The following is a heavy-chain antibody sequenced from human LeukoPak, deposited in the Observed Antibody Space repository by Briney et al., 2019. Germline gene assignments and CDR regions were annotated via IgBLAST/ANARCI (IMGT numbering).Heavy chain of an antibody. Sequence: GSLRLSCAASGFTVSSTYMSWARQAPGKGLEWVSVIYSGGNIYYIDSVKGRFTISRDTSKNTLYLQMNSLRAEDTAVYFCASRHCSGGGCYFAGADPFDYWGQGTLVTVSS. CDR2: IYSGGNI. V-gene: IGHV3-53*01. D-gene: IGHD2-15*01. CDR1: GFTVSSTY. J-gene: IGHJ4*02. CDR3: ASRHCSGGGCYFAGADPFDY.